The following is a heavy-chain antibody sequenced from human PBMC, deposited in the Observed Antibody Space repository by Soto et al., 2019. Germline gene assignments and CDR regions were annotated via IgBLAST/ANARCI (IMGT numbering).Heavy chain of an antibody. J-gene: IGHJ4*02. D-gene: IGHD3-22*01. CDR3: AKKDSSGYYYLNGLFDY. Sequence: EVQLLESGGGLVQPGGPLRLSCAASGFTFSSYAMSWVRQAPGKGLEWVSAISGSGGSTYYADSVKGRFTISRDNSKNTLYLQMNSLRAEDTAVYYCAKKDSSGYYYLNGLFDYWGQGTLVTVSS. CDR1: GFTFSSYA. V-gene: IGHV3-23*01. CDR2: ISGSGGST.